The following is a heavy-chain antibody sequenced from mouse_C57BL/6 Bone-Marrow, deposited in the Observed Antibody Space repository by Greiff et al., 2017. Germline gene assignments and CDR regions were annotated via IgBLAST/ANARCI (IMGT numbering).Heavy chain of an antibody. D-gene: IGHD2-5*01. Sequence: QVQLQQPGAELVRPGTSVKLSCKASGYTFTSYWMHWVKQRPGQGLEWIGVIDPSDSSTNYNQKFKGKATLTVDTSSSTAYMQLSSLTSEDSAVYYCARPAYYSNYAYWGQGTTLTVSS. V-gene: IGHV1-59*01. CDR1: GYTFTSYW. CDR3: ARPAYYSNYAY. J-gene: IGHJ2*01. CDR2: IDPSDSST.